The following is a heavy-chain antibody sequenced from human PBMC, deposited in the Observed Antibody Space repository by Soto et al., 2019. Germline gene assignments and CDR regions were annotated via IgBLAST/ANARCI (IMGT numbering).Heavy chain of an antibody. J-gene: IGHJ4*02. CDR1: GYTFTSYY. CDR2: INPSGGSK. Sequence: ASVKVSCKASGYTFTSYYMHWVRQAPGQGLEWMGIINPSGGSKSYAQKFQGRVTMTRDTSTSTVYMELSSLRSEDTAVYYCARGFTQGGGYSYGNNPGDSPSKYWGQGTLVTVSS. CDR3: ARGFTQGGGYSYGNNPGDSPSKY. V-gene: IGHV1-46*01. D-gene: IGHD5-18*01.